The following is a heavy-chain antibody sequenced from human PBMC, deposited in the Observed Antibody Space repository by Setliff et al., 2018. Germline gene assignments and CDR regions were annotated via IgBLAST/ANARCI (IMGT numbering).Heavy chain of an antibody. Sequence: CAVSGYSISSGYYWGWIRQPPGKGLEWIGSIYHSGSTYYNPSLKSRVTISVDTSKNQFSLKLSSVTAADTAVYYCARHALEYGSGSYKDGMDVWGQGTTVTVSS. CDR3: ARHALEYGSGSYKDGMDV. CDR2: IYHSGST. V-gene: IGHV4-38-2*01. J-gene: IGHJ6*02. D-gene: IGHD3-10*01. CDR1: GYSISSGYY.